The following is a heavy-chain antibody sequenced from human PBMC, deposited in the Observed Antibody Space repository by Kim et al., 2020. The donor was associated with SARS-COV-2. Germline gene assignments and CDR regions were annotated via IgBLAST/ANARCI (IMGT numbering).Heavy chain of an antibody. CDR1: GGSFSGYY. D-gene: IGHD3-22*01. Sequence: SETLSLTCAVYGGSFSGYYWSWIRQPPGKGLEWIGEINHSGSTNYNPSLKSRVTISVDTSKNQFSLKLSSVTAADTAVYYCARLRGYYDSSGYYLVAYYYYGMDVWGQGTTVTVSS. V-gene: IGHV4-34*01. J-gene: IGHJ6*02. CDR3: ARLRGYYDSSGYYLVAYYYYGMDV. CDR2: INHSGST.